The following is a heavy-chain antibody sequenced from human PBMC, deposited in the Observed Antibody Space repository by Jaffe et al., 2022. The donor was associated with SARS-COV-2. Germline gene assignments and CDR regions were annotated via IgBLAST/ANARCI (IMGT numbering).Heavy chain of an antibody. J-gene: IGHJ4*02. Sequence: EVQLLESGGGLVQPGGSLRLSCAASGFTFSSYAMSWVRQAPGKGLEWVSAISGSGGSTYYADSVKGRFTISRDNSKNTLYLQMNSLRAEDTAVYYCAKDRKTYCGGDCYQFDYWGQGTLVTVSS. CDR3: AKDRKTYCGGDCYQFDY. CDR1: GFTFSSYA. V-gene: IGHV3-23*01. CDR2: ISGSGGST. D-gene: IGHD2-21*02.